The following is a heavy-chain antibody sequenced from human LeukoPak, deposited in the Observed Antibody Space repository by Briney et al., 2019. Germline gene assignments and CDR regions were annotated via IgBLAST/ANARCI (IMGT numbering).Heavy chain of an antibody. D-gene: IGHD3-3*01. CDR2: IYYSGST. V-gene: IGHV4-61*01. CDR1: GSSVSSGSYY. J-gene: IGHJ5*02. Sequence: PSETLSLTCTVSGSSVSSGSYYWSWIRQPPGKGLEWIGYIYYSGSTNYNPSLKSRVTISVDTSKNQFSLKLSSVTAADTAVYYCARAPYYDFWSGYFGRGPTSNWFDPWGQGTLVTVSS. CDR3: ARAPYYDFWSGYFGRGPTSNWFDP.